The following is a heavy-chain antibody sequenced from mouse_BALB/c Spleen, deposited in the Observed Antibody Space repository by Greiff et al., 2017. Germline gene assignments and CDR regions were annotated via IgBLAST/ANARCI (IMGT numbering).Heavy chain of an antibody. CDR2: IDPANGNT. Sequence: VHVKQSGAELVKPGASVKLSCTASGFNIKDTYMHWVKQRPEQGLEWIGRIDPANGNTKYDPKFQGKATITADTSSNTAYLQLSSLTSEDTAVYYCARNDYDDGFAYWGQGTLVTVSA. J-gene: IGHJ3*01. CDR1: GFNIKDTY. CDR3: ARNDYDDGFAY. V-gene: IGHV14-3*02. D-gene: IGHD2-4*01.